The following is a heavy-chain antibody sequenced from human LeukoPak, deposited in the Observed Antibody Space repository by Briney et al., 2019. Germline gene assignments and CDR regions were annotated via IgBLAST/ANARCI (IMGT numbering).Heavy chain of an antibody. CDR2: FYHSGTT. CDR3: AKENNRKVRGVIGKFDY. J-gene: IGHJ4*02. CDR1: GYSISSGYY. V-gene: IGHV4-38-2*02. Sequence: SETLSLTCTVSGYSISSGYYWGWIRQPPGKGLEWIGSFYHSGTTYYNPSLKSRVTILVDTSKNHFSLKLSSVTAADTSVYYWAKENNRKVRGVIGKFDYWGQGNLVNVSS. D-gene: IGHD3-10*01.